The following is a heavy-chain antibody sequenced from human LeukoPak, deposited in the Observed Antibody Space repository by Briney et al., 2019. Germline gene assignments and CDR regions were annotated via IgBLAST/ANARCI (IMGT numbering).Heavy chain of an antibody. V-gene: IGHV4-34*01. J-gene: IGHJ5*02. CDR2: INHSGST. D-gene: IGHD2-2*01. CDR3: ARGPYCSSTSCYSGFDP. CDR1: GGSFSGYY. Sequence: KPSETLSLTCAVYGGSFSGYYWSWIRQPPGKGLEWIGEINHSGSTNYNPSLKGRVTISVDTSKNQFSLKLSSVTAADTAVYYCARGPYCSSTSCYSGFDPWGRGTLVTVSS.